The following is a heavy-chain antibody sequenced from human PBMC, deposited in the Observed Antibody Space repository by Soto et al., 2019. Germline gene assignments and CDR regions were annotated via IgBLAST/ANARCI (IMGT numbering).Heavy chain of an antibody. CDR3: ADPVPASTHYDYYDMEV. CDR2: ISGSGTTT. J-gene: IGHJ6*02. D-gene: IGHD2-2*01. Sequence: PGGSLRLSCATTEITFITSAMSWVRQAPEKGLEWVSYISGSGTTTDYADSVKGRFTISRDNSKKTLYLQMNILKVDDTAVYYCADPVPASTHYDYYDMEVWGQGTTVTVSS. CDR1: EITFITSA. V-gene: IGHV3-23*01.